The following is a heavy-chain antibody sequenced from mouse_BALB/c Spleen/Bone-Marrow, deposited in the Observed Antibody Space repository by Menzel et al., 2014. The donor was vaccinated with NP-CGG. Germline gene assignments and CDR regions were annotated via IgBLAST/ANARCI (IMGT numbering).Heavy chain of an antibody. D-gene: IGHD2-14*01. J-gene: IGHJ2*01. Sequence: EVNVVESGAELVKPGASVKLSCTASGFNIKDTYMHWVKQRPEQGLEWIGRVDPANGNTKYDPKFQGKATITADTSSNTVYLQLSSLTSEDTAVYYCARYRLGTYFDYWSQGTTLTVSS. CDR2: VDPANGNT. V-gene: IGHV14-3*02. CDR3: ARYRLGTYFDY. CDR1: GFNIKDTY.